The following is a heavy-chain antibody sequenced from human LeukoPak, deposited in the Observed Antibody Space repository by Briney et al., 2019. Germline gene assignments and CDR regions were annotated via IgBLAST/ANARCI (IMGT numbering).Heavy chain of an antibody. CDR2: INAGIGNT. D-gene: IGHD4-23*01. J-gene: IGHJ3*02. V-gene: IGHV1-3*01. Sequence: ASVKVSCEASGYTFTNYAIHWVRQAPGQRLEWMGWINAGIGNTKYSQKFQDRVAITRDTSASTAYMELSSLRSEDTSVYYCARTQGVYYGGNFGAFDIWGQGTMVTVSS. CDR3: ARTQGVYYGGNFGAFDI. CDR1: GYTFTNYA.